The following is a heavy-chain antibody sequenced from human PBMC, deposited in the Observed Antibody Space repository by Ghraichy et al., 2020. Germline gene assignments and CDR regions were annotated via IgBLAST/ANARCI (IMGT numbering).Heavy chain of an antibody. CDR3: ASRRESGYTPFDY. J-gene: IGHJ4*02. CDR1: GFTFSTYA. D-gene: IGHD3-3*01. Sequence: GGSLRLSCAASGFTFSTYAMSWVRQAPGKGLEWVSAISGSGGSTYYADSVEGRFTISRDNSKNTLYLQMNSLRAEDTAIYYCASRRESGYTPFDYWGQGTLVTVSS. V-gene: IGHV3-23*01. CDR2: ISGSGGST.